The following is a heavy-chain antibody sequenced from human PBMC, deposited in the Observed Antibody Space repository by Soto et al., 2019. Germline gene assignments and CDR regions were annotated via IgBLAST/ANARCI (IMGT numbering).Heavy chain of an antibody. V-gene: IGHV4-59*01. CDR3: TKHRRTDADGYSFDY. Sequence: PSETLSLTCTVSGGSISGSYWSWIRQTPGKVLEWVGYIHYSGSTNYNPSLKSRVTMSVDSAKNQFSLQLSSVTAADTAVYFCTKHRRTDADGYSFDYWGQGALVTVYS. CDR2: IHYSGST. CDR1: GGSISGSY. J-gene: IGHJ4*02. D-gene: IGHD2-15*01.